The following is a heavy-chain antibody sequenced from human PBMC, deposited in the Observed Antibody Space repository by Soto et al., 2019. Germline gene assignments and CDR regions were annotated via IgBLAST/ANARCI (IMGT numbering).Heavy chain of an antibody. CDR3: AKVLASRTTQPVDY. D-gene: IGHD3-3*02. CDR1: GFTFSSYA. Sequence: GGSLRLSCAASGFTFSSYAMSWVRQAPGKGLEWVSVISGGGSTYYADSVKGRFTISRDNSKNTVYLQMNSLRAEDTAVYYCAKVLASRTTQPVDYWGQGALVTVSS. CDR2: ISGGGST. V-gene: IGHV3-23*01. J-gene: IGHJ4*02.